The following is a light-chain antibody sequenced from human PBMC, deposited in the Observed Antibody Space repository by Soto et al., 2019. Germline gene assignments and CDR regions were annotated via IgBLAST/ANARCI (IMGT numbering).Light chain of an antibody. J-gene: IGLJ2*01. CDR3: AAWDDRLSAVV. V-gene: IGLV2-23*01. Sequence: QSALTQPASVSGSPGQSITISCTGTSSDVGSYNLVSWYQQHPGKAPKLMIYEGSKRPSGVSNRFSGSKSGNTASLTISGLQAEDEADYYCAAWDDRLSAVVFGGGTKLTVL. CDR1: SSDVGSYNL. CDR2: EGS.